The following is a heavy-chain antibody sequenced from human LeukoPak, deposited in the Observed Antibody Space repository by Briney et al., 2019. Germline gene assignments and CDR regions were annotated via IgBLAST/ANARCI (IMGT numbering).Heavy chain of an antibody. J-gene: IGHJ4*02. CDR3: AKDHGYYYDSTGYYPFDY. CDR1: GFTFSSYA. CDR2: ISGSGGST. D-gene: IGHD3-22*01. V-gene: IGHV3-23*01. Sequence: GGSLRLSCAASGFTFSSYAMSWVRQAPGKGLEWVSAISGSGGSTYYADSVKGRFTISRDNSKNTLYLQMNSLRAEDTAVYYCAKDHGYYYDSTGYYPFDYWGQGTLVTVSP.